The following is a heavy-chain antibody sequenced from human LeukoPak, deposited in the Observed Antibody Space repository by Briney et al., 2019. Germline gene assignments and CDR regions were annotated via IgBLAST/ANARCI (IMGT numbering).Heavy chain of an antibody. J-gene: IGHJ4*02. CDR2: ISYDGSNK. CDR3: AKDRGEQWLVASFDY. V-gene: IGHV3-30*18. D-gene: IGHD6-19*01. Sequence: GGSLRLSCAASGFTFSSYGIHWVRQAPGKGLEWVAVISYDGSNKYYVNSVKGRFTISRDNSKNTLYLQMNSLRDEDTAVYYCAKDRGEQWLVASFDYWGQGTLVTVSS. CDR1: GFTFSSYG.